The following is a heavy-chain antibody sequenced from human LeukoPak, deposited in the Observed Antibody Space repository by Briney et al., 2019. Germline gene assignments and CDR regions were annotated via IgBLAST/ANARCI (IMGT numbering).Heavy chain of an antibody. V-gene: IGHV3-7*04. D-gene: IGHD3-16*02. CDR1: GFTFSSYW. CDR2: IKQDGSEK. Sequence: GGSLRLSCAASGFTFSSYWMSWVRQAPGGGLEWVANIKQDGSEKYYVDSVKGRFTISRDNAKNSLYLQMNSLRAEDTAVYYCARGGDYVWGSYLGWFDPWGQGTLVTVSS. J-gene: IGHJ5*02. CDR3: ARGGDYVWGSYLGWFDP.